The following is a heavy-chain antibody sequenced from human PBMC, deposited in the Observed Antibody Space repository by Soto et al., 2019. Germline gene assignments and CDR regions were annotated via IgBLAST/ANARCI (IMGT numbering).Heavy chain of an antibody. CDR2: ISSNGGST. CDR3: ARGRGYSYGYGPDY. V-gene: IGHV3-64*01. D-gene: IGHD5-18*01. J-gene: IGHJ4*02. CDR1: GCTFSSYA. Sequence: GRSLRLSCAASGCTFSSYAMHWVRQAPGKGLEYVSAISSNGGSTYYANSVKGRFTISRDNSKNTLYLQMGSLRAEDMAVYYCARGRGYSYGYGPDYWGQGTLVTVSS.